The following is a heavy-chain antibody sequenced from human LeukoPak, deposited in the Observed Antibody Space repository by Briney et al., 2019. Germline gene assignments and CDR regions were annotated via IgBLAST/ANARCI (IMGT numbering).Heavy chain of an antibody. V-gene: IGHV1-8*01. CDR2: MNPNSGNT. CDR1: GYTFTSYY. CDR3: ASFYYDSSGYYYMDV. D-gene: IGHD3-22*01. J-gene: IGHJ6*03. Sequence: ASVKVSCKASGYTFTSYYINWVRQATGQGLEWMGWMNPNSGNTGYAQKFQGRVTMTRNTSIRTAYMELSSLRSEDTAVYYCASFYYDSSGYYYMDVWGKGTTVTVSS.